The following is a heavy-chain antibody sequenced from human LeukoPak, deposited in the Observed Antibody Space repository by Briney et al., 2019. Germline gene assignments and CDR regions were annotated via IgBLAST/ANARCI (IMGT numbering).Heavy chain of an antibody. V-gene: IGHV4-34*01. J-gene: IGHJ4*02. CDR3: ARVDSWSSIDS. CDR2: INHSRST. Sequence: SETLSLTCAVYGGSFSGYYWSWIRQPPGKGLGWIGEINHSRSTNCNPSLKSRVTISVDTSKSQFSLKLNSIIAADTAVYYCARVDSWSSIDSWGQGTLVTVSS. CDR1: GGSFSGYY. D-gene: IGHD6-6*01.